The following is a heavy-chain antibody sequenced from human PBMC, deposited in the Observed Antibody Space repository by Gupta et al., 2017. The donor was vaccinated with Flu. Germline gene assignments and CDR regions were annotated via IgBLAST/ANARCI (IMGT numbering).Heavy chain of an antibody. CDR2: ISTSGSYT. Sequence: EVQWVESGGGLVKPGGSLRLSCAASGFNFATYNMNWVRQAPGRGLEWVSSISTSGSYTFYKESLKARFTISRDDSTNSLFLQMNDRRAEDTAVYYCARDGRVVVPAATKGWSDSWGQGTLVIVSS. V-gene: IGHV3-21*06. D-gene: IGHD2-2*01. CDR1: GFNFATYN. CDR3: ARDGRVVVPAATKGWSDS. J-gene: IGHJ4*02.